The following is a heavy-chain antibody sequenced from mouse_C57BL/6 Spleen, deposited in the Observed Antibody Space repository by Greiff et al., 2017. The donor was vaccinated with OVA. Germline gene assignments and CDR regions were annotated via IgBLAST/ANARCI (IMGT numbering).Heavy chain of an antibody. D-gene: IGHD1-1*01. V-gene: IGHV1-55*01. CDR3: ARDTTVGASYYLDY. J-gene: IGHJ2*01. Sequence: QVQLQQPGAELVKPGASVKMSCKASGYTFTSYWITWVKQRPGQGLEWIGDIYPGSGSTNYNEKFKSKATLTVDTSSRTASMQLSSLTSEDSAVYYCARDTTVGASYYLDYWGQGTTLTVSS. CDR1: GYTFTSYW. CDR2: IYPGSGST.